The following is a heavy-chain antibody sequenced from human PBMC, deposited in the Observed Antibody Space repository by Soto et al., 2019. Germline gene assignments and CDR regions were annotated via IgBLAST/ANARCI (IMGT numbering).Heavy chain of an antibody. J-gene: IGHJ4*02. CDR2: ISYDGTNK. Sequence: PGGSLRLSCAASGFTFSSYGMHWVRQAPGKGLEWVAVISYDGTNKYYAESVMGRFTISRDNSKNTLDLHMISLRVEDTAVYYCARDGDYGGNCFDYWGQGSLVTVSS. CDR1: GFTFSSYG. D-gene: IGHD4-17*01. V-gene: IGHV3-30*19. CDR3: ARDGDYGGNCFDY.